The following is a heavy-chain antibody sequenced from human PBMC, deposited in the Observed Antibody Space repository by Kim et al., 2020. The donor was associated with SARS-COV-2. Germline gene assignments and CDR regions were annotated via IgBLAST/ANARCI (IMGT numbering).Heavy chain of an antibody. CDR1: GFTFGRYS. CDR2: ISNGGVRT. J-gene: IGHJ4*02. Sequence: GGSLRLSCEASGFTFGRYSMSWARQAPGKGLEWVSTISNGGVRTHYADSVKGRFTISRDNSKNTLFLHMNSLRAEDTAVYYCEASDYWGRGSLVTVPS. CDR3: EASDY. V-gene: IGHV3-23*01.